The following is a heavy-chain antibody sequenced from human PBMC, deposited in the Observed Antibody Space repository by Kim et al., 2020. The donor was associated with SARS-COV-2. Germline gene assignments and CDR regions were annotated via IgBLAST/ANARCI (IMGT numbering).Heavy chain of an antibody. V-gene: IGHV1-2*02. CDR3: AREVSMLYGTPGVYGMDV. J-gene: IGHJ6*02. Sequence: ASVKVSCKPSGYTFTDYSIHWVRQAPGQGLEWMGWINPKTGGTHYAQKFQGRVTMTRDTSISKGYMELRRLTADDTALYYCAREVSMLYGTPGVYGMDVWGQGTTVTVS. CDR2: INPKTGGT. D-gene: IGHD3-16*01. CDR1: GYTFTDYS.